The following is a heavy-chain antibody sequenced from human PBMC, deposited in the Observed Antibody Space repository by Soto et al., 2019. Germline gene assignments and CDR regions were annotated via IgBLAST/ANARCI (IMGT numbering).Heavy chain of an antibody. CDR2: ISGSGGDT. D-gene: IGHD1-1*01. V-gene: IGHV3-23*01. CDR1: GFTFSSYA. Sequence: GGSLRLSCAASGFTFSSYAMSWVRQAPGKGLEWVSAISGSGGDTYYADSVKGRFTISRDNSRNTLYLQMNSLRAEDTAVYYCAKDPVGTPYYYYMDVWGKGTTVTVSS. J-gene: IGHJ6*03. CDR3: AKDPVGTPYYYYMDV.